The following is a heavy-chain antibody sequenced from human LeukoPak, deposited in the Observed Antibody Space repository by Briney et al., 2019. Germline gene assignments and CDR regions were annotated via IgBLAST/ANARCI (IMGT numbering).Heavy chain of an antibody. CDR1: GFTFDDYG. J-gene: IGHJ4*02. Sequence: GGSLRLSCAASGFTFDDYGMSWVRQAPGKGLEWVSGINWNGGSTGYADSVKGRFTISRDNAKNSLYLQMNSLRAEDTAVYYCAKDGVSGDYVTWYFDYWGQGTLVTVSS. V-gene: IGHV3-20*04. CDR3: AKDGVSGDYVTWYFDY. D-gene: IGHD4-17*01. CDR2: INWNGGST.